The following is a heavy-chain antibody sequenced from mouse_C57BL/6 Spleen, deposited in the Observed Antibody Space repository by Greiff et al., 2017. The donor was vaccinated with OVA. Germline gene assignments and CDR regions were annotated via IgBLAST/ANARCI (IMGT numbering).Heavy chain of an antibody. V-gene: IGHV6-3*01. CDR2: IRLKSDNYAT. CDR3: TGWIYYDYGYAMDY. CDR1: GFTFSNYW. Sequence: EVMLVESGGGLVQPGGSMKLSCVASGFTFSNYWMNWVRQSPEKGLEWVAQIRLKSDNYATHYAESVKGRFTISRDDSKSSVYLQMNNLRAEDTGIYYCTGWIYYDYGYAMDYWGQGTSVTVSS. D-gene: IGHD2-4*01. J-gene: IGHJ4*01.